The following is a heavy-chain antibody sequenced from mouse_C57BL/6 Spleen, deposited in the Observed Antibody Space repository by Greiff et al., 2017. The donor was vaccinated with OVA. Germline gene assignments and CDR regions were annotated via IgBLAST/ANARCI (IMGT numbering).Heavy chain of an antibody. J-gene: IGHJ3*01. D-gene: IGHD2-4*01. CDR1: GYAFSSSW. CDR3: ASPIYYDFPGAY. CDR2: LYPGDGDT. Sequence: VQLQHSGPELVKPGASVKISCKASGYAFSSSWMNWVKQRPGKGLEWIGRLYPGDGDTNYNGKFKGKATLTADKSSSTAYMQLSSLTSEDSAVYFCASPIYYDFPGAYWGQGTLVTVSA. V-gene: IGHV1-82*01.